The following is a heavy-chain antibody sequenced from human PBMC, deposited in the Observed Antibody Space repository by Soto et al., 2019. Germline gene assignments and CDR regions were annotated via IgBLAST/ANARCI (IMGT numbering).Heavy chain of an antibody. CDR3: AGGGVRGVITRPRAYYCMDV. Sequence: GESLKISCKGSGYSLTSYWIGGVRQMPGKGLEWMGIIYPGDSDTRYSPSFQGQVTISADKSISTAYLQWSSLKASDTAMYYCAGGGVRGVITRPRAYYCMDVWGQGTTVTVSS. CDR2: IYPGDSDT. CDR1: GYSLTSYW. V-gene: IGHV5-51*01. D-gene: IGHD3-10*01. J-gene: IGHJ6*02.